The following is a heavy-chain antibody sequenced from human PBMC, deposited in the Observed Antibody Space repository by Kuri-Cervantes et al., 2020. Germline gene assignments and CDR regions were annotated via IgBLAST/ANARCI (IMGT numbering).Heavy chain of an antibody. CDR2: IYYSGST. J-gene: IGHJ5*02. Sequence: SETLSLTCAVYGGSFSGYYWSWIRQPPGKGLEWIGYIYYSGSTYYNPSLKSRVTISVDTSKNQFSLKLSSVTAADTAVYYCARVDGDYTAWGQGTLVTVSS. V-gene: IGHV4-30-4*08. CDR1: GGSFSGYY. CDR3: ARVDGDYTA. D-gene: IGHD4-17*01.